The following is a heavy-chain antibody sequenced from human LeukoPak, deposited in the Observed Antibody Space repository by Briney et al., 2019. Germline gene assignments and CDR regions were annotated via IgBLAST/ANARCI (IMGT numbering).Heavy chain of an antibody. CDR2: ISWNSGSI. V-gene: IGHV3-9*01. D-gene: IGHD1-26*01. CDR3: ARERQSGSYFY. CDR1: GFTFDDHA. J-gene: IGHJ4*02. Sequence: PGGSLRLSCAASGFTFDDHAMHWVRQVPGKGLEWVSGISWNSGSIGYADSVKGRFTISRDNAKNSLYLQMNSLRAEDTAVYYCARERQSGSYFYWGQGTLVTVSS.